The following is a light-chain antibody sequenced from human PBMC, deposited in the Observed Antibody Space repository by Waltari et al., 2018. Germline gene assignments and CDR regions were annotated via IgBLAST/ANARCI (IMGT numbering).Light chain of an antibody. J-gene: IGLJ1*01. V-gene: IGLV2-8*01. CDR1: SSDVGAYNS. CDR3: TSDGGSSNFYV. Sequence: QSALTQPPSASGSPGQSVTISCTGTSSDVGAYNSVSWYRQHPGNAPTPMISEVTKRPSGGPERCCGSKSGNTASLTVSGLQTEDEADYYCTSDGGSSNFYVFGTGTKVTVL. CDR2: EVT.